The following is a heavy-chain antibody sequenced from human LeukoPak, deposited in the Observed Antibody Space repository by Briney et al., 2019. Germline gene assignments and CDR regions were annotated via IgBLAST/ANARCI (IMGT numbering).Heavy chain of an antibody. D-gene: IGHD3-3*01. Sequence: PGGSLRLSCAASGFAFTNYVLNWVRQAPGKGLEWVSGISGSGDSTYYAASARGRFTISRDSSKNTLFLQMNSLRAEDTAAYYCAKGPNSDFWSGYSHYMDVWGKGTTVTVSS. CDR1: GFAFTNYV. CDR2: ISGSGDST. J-gene: IGHJ6*03. CDR3: AKGPNSDFWSGYSHYMDV. V-gene: IGHV3-23*01.